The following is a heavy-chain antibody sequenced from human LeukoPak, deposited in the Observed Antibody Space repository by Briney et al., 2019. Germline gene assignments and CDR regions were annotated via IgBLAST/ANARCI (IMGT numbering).Heavy chain of an antibody. CDR2: INWNGGST. CDR1: GFTFDDYG. D-gene: IGHD6-13*01. Sequence: SGGSLRLSCAASGFTFDDYGMSWVRQAPGKGLEWVSGINWNGGSTGYADSVKGRFTISRDNAKNSLYLQMNSLRAEDTALYYCASGTGYSSSWCDFNAFDIWGQGTMVTVSS. CDR3: ASGTGYSSSWCDFNAFDI. V-gene: IGHV3-20*04. J-gene: IGHJ3*02.